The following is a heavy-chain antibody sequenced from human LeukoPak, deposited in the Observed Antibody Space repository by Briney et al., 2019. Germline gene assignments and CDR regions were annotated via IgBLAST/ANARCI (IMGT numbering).Heavy chain of an antibody. V-gene: IGHV3-48*03. J-gene: IGHJ4*02. CDR2: ISSSGNTI. CDR3: ARDRSGWYYFDY. Sequence: PGGSLRLSCAASGFTFSSYEMSWVRQAPGKGLEWVSHISSSGNTIYYADSVKGRFTISRDNAKNSLYLQMNSLRAEDTAVYYCARDRSGWYYFDYWGQGTLVTVSS. D-gene: IGHD6-19*01. CDR1: GFTFSSYE.